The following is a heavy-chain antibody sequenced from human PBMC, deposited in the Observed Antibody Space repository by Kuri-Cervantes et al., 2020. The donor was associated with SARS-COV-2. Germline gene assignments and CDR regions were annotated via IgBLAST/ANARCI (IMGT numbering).Heavy chain of an antibody. D-gene: IGHD3-3*01. CDR2: INPDTGNA. Sequence: ASVKVSCKASGYTFSTSDINWVRQATGRGLEWIGWINPDTGNASYAQKFQGRVTVTSDTSTSTAFMELSSLRSEDTAVYYCATAPLIRFLEWFRFDYWGQGTLVTVSS. J-gene: IGHJ4*02. CDR1: GYTFSTSD. CDR3: ATAPLIRFLEWFRFDY. V-gene: IGHV1-8*02.